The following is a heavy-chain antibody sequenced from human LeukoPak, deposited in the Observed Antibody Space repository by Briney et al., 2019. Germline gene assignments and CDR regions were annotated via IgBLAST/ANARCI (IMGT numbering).Heavy chain of an antibody. D-gene: IGHD3-9*01. CDR2: ISSSSSYI. V-gene: IGHV3-21*01. CDR3: ARDYYDILAGPPFDY. CDR1: GFTFSSYS. J-gene: IGHJ4*02. Sequence: GGSLRLSCAASGFTFSSYSMNWVRQAPGKGLEWVSSISSSSSYIYYAGSVKGRFTISRDNAKNSLYLQMNSLRAEDTAVYYCARDYYDILAGPPFDYWGQGTLVTVSS.